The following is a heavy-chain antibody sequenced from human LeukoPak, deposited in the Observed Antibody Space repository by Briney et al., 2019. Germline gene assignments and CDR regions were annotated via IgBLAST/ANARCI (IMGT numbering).Heavy chain of an antibody. CDR2: INPNSGGT. J-gene: IGHJ3*02. CDR3: ARDHWNDDAFDI. D-gene: IGHD1-1*01. V-gene: IGHV1-2*06. Sequence: GASVKVSCKASGYTFTGYYMHWVRQAPGQGLEWMGRINPNSGGTNYAQKFQGRVTMTRDTSISTAYMELSRLRSADTAVYYCARDHWNDDAFDIWGQGTMVTVSS. CDR1: GYTFTGYY.